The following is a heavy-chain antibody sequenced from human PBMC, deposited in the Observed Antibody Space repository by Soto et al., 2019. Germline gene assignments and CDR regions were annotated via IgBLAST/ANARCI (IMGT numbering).Heavy chain of an antibody. V-gene: IGHV3-30*18. CDR3: AKDRYSGTYPTDFDY. J-gene: IGHJ4*02. D-gene: IGHD1-26*01. Sequence: SGGSLRLSCAGSGFTFSSYGIHRVRQAPGKGLEWVALISYDGGNEKYTESVKDRFTISRDDSHNVAYLQMSSLRTEDTAMYYCAKDRYSGTYPTDFDYWGQGSLVTVSS. CDR2: ISYDGGNE. CDR1: GFTFSSYG.